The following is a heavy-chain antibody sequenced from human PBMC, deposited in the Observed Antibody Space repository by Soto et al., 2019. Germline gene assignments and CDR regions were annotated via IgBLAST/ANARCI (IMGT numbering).Heavy chain of an antibody. CDR2: ISNSDDSR. J-gene: IGHJ4*02. V-gene: IGHV3-23*01. CDR1: GFTFSRHA. D-gene: IGHD1-26*01. Sequence: EVQLLESGGGLVQPGGSLRLSCTTSGFTFSRHAMTWVRQAPGRGLQWVSSISNSDDSRYYAASVKGGFTISRDISRSTLYLQMDSVRAEDTDVYYCAKGYGDSDSWGQGTQVTVSS. CDR3: AKGYGDSDS.